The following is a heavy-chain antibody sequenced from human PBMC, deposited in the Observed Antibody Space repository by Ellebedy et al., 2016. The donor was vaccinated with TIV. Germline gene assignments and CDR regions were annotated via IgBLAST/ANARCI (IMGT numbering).Heavy chain of an antibody. CDR2: ISGSGATT. Sequence: GGSLRLSXVGSGFTFSNTAMTWVRQPPGKGLEWVSCISGSGATTDYADAVKGRFTISRDNSKSTLYLQMNSLRAEDTALYYCAKQKGGGRGTPLDYWGQGTLVTVSS. J-gene: IGHJ4*02. D-gene: IGHD3-16*01. CDR1: GFTFSNTA. V-gene: IGHV3-23*01. CDR3: AKQKGGGRGTPLDY.